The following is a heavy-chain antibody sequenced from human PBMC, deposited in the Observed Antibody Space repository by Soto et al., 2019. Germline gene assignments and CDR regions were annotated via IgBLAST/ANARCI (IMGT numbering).Heavy chain of an antibody. CDR3: ARDPQAFFGVVMRYFDF. CDR2: ISSSSSTI. J-gene: IGHJ2*01. Sequence: EVQLVESGGGLVQPGGSLRLSCAASGFTFSSYSMNWVRQAPGKGLECVSYISSSSSTIYYADSVKGRFTIARDNAKNALYLQMNSLRDEDTAVYYCARDPQAFFGVVMRYFDFWGRVTLVTVSS. CDR1: GFTFSSYS. D-gene: IGHD3-3*01. V-gene: IGHV3-48*02.